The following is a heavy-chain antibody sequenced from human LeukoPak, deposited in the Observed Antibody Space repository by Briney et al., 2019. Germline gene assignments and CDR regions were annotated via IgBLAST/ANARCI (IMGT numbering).Heavy chain of an antibody. V-gene: IGHV4-4*02. J-gene: IGHJ6*03. CDR3: ARLGPAATRIYYYYYYMDV. Sequence: SETLSLTCTVSGGSISSTNWWSWVRQPPGKGLEWIGEIYHTGSTNYNPSLKSRVTISVDNSKNQFSLKLSSVTAADTAVYYCARLGPAATRIYYYYYYMDVWGKGTTVTISS. CDR2: IYHTGST. D-gene: IGHD6-13*01. CDR1: GGSISSTNW.